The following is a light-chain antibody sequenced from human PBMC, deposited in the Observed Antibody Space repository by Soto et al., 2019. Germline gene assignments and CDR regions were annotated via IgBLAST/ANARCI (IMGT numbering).Light chain of an antibody. Sequence: EIVLTQSPGTLSLSPGERATLSCRASQSVSSSYLAWYQQKPCQAPRLLIYGASSRATGIPDRFSGSGSGTDFTLTIRRLEHEDFAVYYCLQYDSSPIPLGQVTRLEMK. CDR2: GAS. J-gene: IGKJ5*01. CDR1: QSVSSSY. V-gene: IGKV3-20*01. CDR3: LQYDSSPIP.